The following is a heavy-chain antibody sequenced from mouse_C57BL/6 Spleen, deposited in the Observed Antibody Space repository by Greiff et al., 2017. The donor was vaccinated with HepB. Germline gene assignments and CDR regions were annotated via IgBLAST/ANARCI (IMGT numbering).Heavy chain of an antibody. D-gene: IGHD1-1*01. J-gene: IGHJ2*01. Sequence: VQLQQSGPELVKPGASVKISCKASGYAFSSSWMNWVKQRPGKGLEWIGRIYPGDGDTNYNGKFKGKATLTADKSSSTAYMQLSSLTSEDSAVYFCARRTTVVANYFDYWGQAPLSQSPQ. CDR1: GYAFSSSW. CDR3: ARRTTVVANYFDY. V-gene: IGHV1-82*01. CDR2: IYPGDGDT.